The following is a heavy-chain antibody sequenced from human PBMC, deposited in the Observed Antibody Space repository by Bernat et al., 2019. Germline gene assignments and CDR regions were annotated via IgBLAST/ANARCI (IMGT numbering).Heavy chain of an antibody. CDR2: IKSKTDGGTT. Sequence: EVQLVESGGGLVKPGGSLRLSCAASGFTFSNAWMSWVRQAPGKGLEWVGRIKSKTDGGTTDYAAHVKGRFTISRDDSKNTLYLQMNSLKTEDTAVYYCTTEGGYDSLPFDYWGQGTLVTVSS. CDR3: TTEGGYDSLPFDY. J-gene: IGHJ4*02. CDR1: GFTFSNAW. V-gene: IGHV3-15*01. D-gene: IGHD5-12*01.